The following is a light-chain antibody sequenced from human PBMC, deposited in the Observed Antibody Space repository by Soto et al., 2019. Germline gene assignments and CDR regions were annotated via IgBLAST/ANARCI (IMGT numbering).Light chain of an antibody. CDR3: QQSYTMPLT. J-gene: IGKJ3*01. V-gene: IGKV1-39*01. Sequence: DIQLPQPPPSLSASVGIRATITCRASQTIDRYLNWYQQKPGRAPKVLIYAASSLQSGVPPRFSGSGSETHFTLTINNLQPEDFATYFCQQSYTMPLTFGPGTKVDIK. CDR2: AAS. CDR1: QTIDRY.